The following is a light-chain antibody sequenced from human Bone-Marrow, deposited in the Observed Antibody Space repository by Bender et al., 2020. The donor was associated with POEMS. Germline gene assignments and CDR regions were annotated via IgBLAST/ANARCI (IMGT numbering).Light chain of an antibody. CDR2: SSH. V-gene: IGLV1-44*01. Sequence: QSVLTQPPSASGTPGQRVTISCSGGSSNIGAHAVNWYQHLPGTAPKLLIYSSHRRPSEVPDRFSGSRSGTSASLAISGLQSEDEADYYCLSADSTGSDVVFGGGTKLTVL. CDR1: SSNIGAHA. CDR3: LSADSTGSDVV. J-gene: IGLJ2*01.